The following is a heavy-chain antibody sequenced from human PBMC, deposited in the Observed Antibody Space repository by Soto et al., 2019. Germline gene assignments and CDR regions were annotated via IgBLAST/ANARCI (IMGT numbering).Heavy chain of an antibody. CDR1: GFTFSSYA. CDR3: AKRGYNWNSLGYFDY. CDR2: ISGSGGST. J-gene: IGHJ4*02. Sequence: GGSLRLSCAASGFTFSSYALSWVRQAPGKGLEWVSAISGSGGSTYYADSVKGRFTISRDNSKNTLYLQMNSLRAEDTAVYYCAKRGYNWNSLGYFDYWGQGTLVTVSS. D-gene: IGHD1-7*01. V-gene: IGHV3-23*01.